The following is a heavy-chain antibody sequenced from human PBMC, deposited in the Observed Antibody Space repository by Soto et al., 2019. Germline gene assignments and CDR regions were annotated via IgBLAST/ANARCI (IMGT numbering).Heavy chain of an antibody. CDR2: MNTNSGNT. CDR1: GYTFIGYD. D-gene: IGHD3-3*01. J-gene: IGHJ6*02. CDR3: ARADASGFDYYYYGMDV. V-gene: IGHV1-8*01. Sequence: QVQLVQSGAEVKKPGASVKVSCKASGYTFIGYDINWVRQATGQGLEWMGWMNTNSGNTGSAQKFQGRVTMTRNTSISTAYKQRSGLRCEDTAVYYCARADASGFDYYYYGMDVWGHGPKVTVS.